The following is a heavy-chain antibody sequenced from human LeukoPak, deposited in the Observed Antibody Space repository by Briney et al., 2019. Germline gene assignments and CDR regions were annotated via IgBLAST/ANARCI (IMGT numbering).Heavy chain of an antibody. D-gene: IGHD5-18*01. CDR1: GYTFTSYG. Sequence: ASVKVSCKASGYTFTSYGISWVRQAPGQGLEWMGWISAYNGNTNYAQKLQGRVTMTTDTSTSTAYMELRSLRSDDTAVCYCAIARGYSYGQPDYYFDYWGQGTLVTVSS. J-gene: IGHJ4*02. CDR2: ISAYNGNT. V-gene: IGHV1-18*01. CDR3: AIARGYSYGQPDYYFDY.